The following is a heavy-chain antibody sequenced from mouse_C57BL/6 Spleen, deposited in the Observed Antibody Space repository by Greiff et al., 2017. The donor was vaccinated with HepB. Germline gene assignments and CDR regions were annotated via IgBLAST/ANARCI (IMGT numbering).Heavy chain of an antibody. CDR1: GYTFTDYY. CDR3: ARFGYDGSSLYYFDY. V-gene: IGHV1-77*01. J-gene: IGHJ2*01. D-gene: IGHD1-1*01. CDR2: IGPGSGST. Sequence: VKLQESGAELVKPGASVKISCKASGYTFTDYYINWVKQRPGQGLEWIGKIGPGSGSTYYNEKFKGKATLTADKSSRTAYMQLSSLTSEDSAVYFCARFGYDGSSLYYFDYWGQGTTLTVSS.